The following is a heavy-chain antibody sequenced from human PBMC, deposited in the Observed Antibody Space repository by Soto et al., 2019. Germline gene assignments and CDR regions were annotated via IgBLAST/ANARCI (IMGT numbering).Heavy chain of an antibody. CDR3: ARDNRAFQAWFDP. V-gene: IGHV4-30-4*01. D-gene: IGHD3-10*01. CDR1: GGSISSGDYY. CDR2: IYYSGST. Sequence: QVQLQESGPGLVKPSQTLSLTCTVSGGSISSGDYYWSWIRQPPGKGLEWIGYIYYSGSTYYNPSVKSRVTISVDTSKSQFSLKLSSVTAADTAVYYCARDNRAFQAWFDPWGQGTLVTVSS. J-gene: IGHJ5*02.